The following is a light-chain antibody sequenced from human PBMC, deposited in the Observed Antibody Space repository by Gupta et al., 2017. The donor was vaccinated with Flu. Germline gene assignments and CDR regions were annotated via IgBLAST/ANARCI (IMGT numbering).Light chain of an antibody. Sequence: DIVMTQSPDSLAVSLGERATINCKSSESILYSSNNMNYLTWYQHKPGQPPKLLIYWASTRESGVPDRFSGSGSGTDFNLTISSLQAEDVAVYYCQQDYSSPWTFGQGTKVEIK. J-gene: IGKJ1*01. CDR1: ESILYSSNNMNY. V-gene: IGKV4-1*01. CDR2: WAS. CDR3: QQDYSSPWT.